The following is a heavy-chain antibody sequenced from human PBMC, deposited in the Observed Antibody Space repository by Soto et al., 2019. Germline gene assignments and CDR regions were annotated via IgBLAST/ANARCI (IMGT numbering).Heavy chain of an antibody. CDR3: ARQVYGDYLGGNWFGP. D-gene: IGHD4-17*01. J-gene: IGHJ5*02. CDR2: ISHDGHA. V-gene: IGHV4-39*01. CDR1: DDSISDSRYY. Sequence: SETLSLTCSVLDDSISDSRYYWGWIRQSPEKGLEWIGSISHDGHAYYNPPLKSRVTLFADTSRNQFSLKMKSVTVADTALYFCARQVYGDYLGGNWFGPWGQGAPVTVSS.